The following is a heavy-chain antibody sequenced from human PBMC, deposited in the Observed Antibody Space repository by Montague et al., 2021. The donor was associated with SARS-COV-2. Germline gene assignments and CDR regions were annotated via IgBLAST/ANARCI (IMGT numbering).Heavy chain of an antibody. V-gene: IGHV4-39*02. J-gene: IGHJ3*02. CDR1: GGSISSSNYY. CDR3: ARRGRKLLPVATTIGGFDI. CDR2: IYYSGST. Sequence: SETLSLTCTLSGGSISSSNYYWDWIRQPPGKGLEWIGSIYYSGSTYYXPSLKSRVTISVDTSKNHFSLKLSSVTAADTAVYYCARRGRKLLPVATTIGGFDIWGQGTMVTVSS. D-gene: IGHD5-12*01.